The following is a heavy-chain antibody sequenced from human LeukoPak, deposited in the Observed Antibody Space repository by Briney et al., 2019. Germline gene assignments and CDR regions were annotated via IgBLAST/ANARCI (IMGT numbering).Heavy chain of an antibody. V-gene: IGHV3-64*01. D-gene: IGHD1-26*01. CDR3: AREGGSHRPVDY. Sequence: GGSLRLPCAASGFTFSSYAMHWVRQTPGKGLEYVSAISSNGGSTYYANSVKGRFTISRDNSKNTLYLQMGSLRAEDMAVYYCAREGGSHRPVDYWGQGTLVTVSS. CDR1: GFTFSSYA. CDR2: ISSNGGST. J-gene: IGHJ4*02.